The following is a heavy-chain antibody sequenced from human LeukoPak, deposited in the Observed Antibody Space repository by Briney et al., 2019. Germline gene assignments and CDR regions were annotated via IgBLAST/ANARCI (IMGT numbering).Heavy chain of an antibody. J-gene: IGHJ4*02. CDR1: GFTFSSNS. CDR2: IKQDGRET. CDR3: ARNTIAAAD. Sequence: GGSLRLSCAASGFTFSSNSMSWVRQAPGKGLEWVANIKQDGRETYYVDSVKGRFTISRDNAKNSLYLQMNSLRAEDTAVYYCARNTIAAADWGQGNLVTVSS. D-gene: IGHD6-13*01. V-gene: IGHV3-7*03.